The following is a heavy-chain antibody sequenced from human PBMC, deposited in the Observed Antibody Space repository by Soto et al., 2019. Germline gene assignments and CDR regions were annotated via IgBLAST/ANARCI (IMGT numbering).Heavy chain of an antibody. D-gene: IGHD3-3*01. Sequence: QVQLVQSGAEVKKPGSSVKVSCKASGGTFSSYAFSWVRQAPGQGLEWMGGIIPIFGTANYAQKFQGRVTITADASTSTAYMELSSLRSEDTAVYYCARVRVRFLEWLGSEGWGQGTLVTVSS. CDR1: GGTFSSYA. J-gene: IGHJ4*02. V-gene: IGHV1-69*12. CDR2: IIPIFGTA. CDR3: ARVRVRFLEWLGSEG.